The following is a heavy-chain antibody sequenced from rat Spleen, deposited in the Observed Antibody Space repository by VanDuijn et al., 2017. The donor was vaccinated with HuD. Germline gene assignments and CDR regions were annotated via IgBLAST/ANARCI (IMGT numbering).Heavy chain of an antibody. CDR3: TRSYGGYSSNWFPY. V-gene: IGHV2-63*01. Sequence: QVQLKESGPGLVQPSETLSLTCTVSNFSLTSYSVSWVRQPSGKGPEWMGRMWYDGDTAYNSVLKSRLSISRDTSKNQVFLKMNSLQTDDTAIYFCTRSYGGYSSNWFPYWGQGTLVTVSS. D-gene: IGHD1-11*01. CDR1: NFSLTSYS. CDR2: MWYDGDT. J-gene: IGHJ3*01.